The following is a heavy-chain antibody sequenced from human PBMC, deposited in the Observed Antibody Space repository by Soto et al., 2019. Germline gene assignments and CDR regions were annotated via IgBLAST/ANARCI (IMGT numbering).Heavy chain of an antibody. J-gene: IGHJ6*02. V-gene: IGHV4-39*01. CDR3: ARHVFTMVRGVPHNYYGLDV. CDR1: GGSISSSTYY. Sequence: QLQLQESGPGLVKPSETLSLSCTVSGGSISSSTYYWGWIRQPPGKGLEWIGNFYYSGSTYYNPSLKSRVTISVDTSKNQFSLKLSSVTAADTAVYYCARHVFTMVRGVPHNYYGLDVWGQGTTVTVSS. CDR2: FYYSGST. D-gene: IGHD3-10*01.